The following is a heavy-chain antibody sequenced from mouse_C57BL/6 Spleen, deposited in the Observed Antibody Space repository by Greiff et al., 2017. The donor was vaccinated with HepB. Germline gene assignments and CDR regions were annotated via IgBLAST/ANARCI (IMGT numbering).Heavy chain of an antibody. CDR3: ARPITTVVATGYFDV. V-gene: IGHV5-6*02. D-gene: IGHD1-1*01. CDR1: GFTFSSYG. CDR2: ISSGGSYT. J-gene: IGHJ1*03. Sequence: DVKLVESGGDLVKPGGSLKLSCAASGFTFSSYGMSWVRQTPDKRLEWVATISSGGSYTYYPDSVKGRFTISRDNAKNTLYLQMSSLKSEDTAMYYCARPITTVVATGYFDVWGTGTTVTVSS.